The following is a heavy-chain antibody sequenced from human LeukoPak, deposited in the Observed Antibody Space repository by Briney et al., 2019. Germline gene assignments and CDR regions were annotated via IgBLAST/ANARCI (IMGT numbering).Heavy chain of an antibody. CDR1: GVSLSSGGYY. Sequence: SQTLSLTCTVSGVSLSSGGYYWSWIPQPTGKGLEWIGRIYTSGSTNYNPSLKSRVTISVDTSNNQFSLKLSSVTAAATAVYCCARSDYGMDVWGQGTTVTVSS. CDR3: ARSDYGMDV. CDR2: IYTSGST. V-gene: IGHV4-61*02. J-gene: IGHJ6*02.